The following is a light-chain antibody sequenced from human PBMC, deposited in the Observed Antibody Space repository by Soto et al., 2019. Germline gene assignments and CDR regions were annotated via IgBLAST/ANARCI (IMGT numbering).Light chain of an antibody. CDR1: QSISTW. V-gene: IGKV1-5*03. J-gene: IGKJ4*01. CDR3: QQYESYSPLT. CDR2: KAS. Sequence: DIQMTQSPSTLSASVGDRVTITCRASQSISTWLSRYQQKPGKAPKVLIYKASNLQSGVSSRFSGSGSGTEFTLTISSLQPDDFATYYCQQYESYSPLTFGGGTKVEIK.